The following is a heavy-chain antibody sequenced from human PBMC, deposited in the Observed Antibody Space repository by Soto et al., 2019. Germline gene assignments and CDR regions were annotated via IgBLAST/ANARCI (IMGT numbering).Heavy chain of an antibody. CDR2: ISAYNGNT. V-gene: IGHV1-18*01. CDR3: ARGTYDFWSGYYHYYYMDV. D-gene: IGHD3-3*01. J-gene: IGHJ6*03. Sequence: ASVKVSCKASGYTFTSYGISWVRQAPGQGLEWMGWISAYNGNTNYAQKLQGRVTVTTDTSTSTAYMELRSLRSDDTAVYYCARGTYDFWSGYYHYYYMDVWGKGTTVTVSS. CDR1: GYTFTSYG.